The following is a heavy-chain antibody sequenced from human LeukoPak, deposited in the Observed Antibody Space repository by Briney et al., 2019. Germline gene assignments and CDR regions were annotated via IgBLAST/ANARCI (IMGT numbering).Heavy chain of an antibody. Sequence: ASVKVSCKASGYTFTSYDINWVRQATGQGLEWMGWMNPNGCNTGYAQKFQGRVTMTRNTSISTAYMELSSLRSEDTAVYYCARVPYCSSTSCTNDYWGQGTLVTVSS. V-gene: IGHV1-8*01. CDR2: MNPNGCNT. D-gene: IGHD2-2*01. CDR1: GYTFTSYD. J-gene: IGHJ4*02. CDR3: ARVPYCSSTSCTNDY.